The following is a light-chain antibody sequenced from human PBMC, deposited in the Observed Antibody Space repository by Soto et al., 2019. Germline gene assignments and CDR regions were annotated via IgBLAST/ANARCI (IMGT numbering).Light chain of an antibody. J-gene: IGKJ1*01. CDR3: QQYYSSPRT. Sequence: AIRMTQSPSSLSASTGDRVTITCRASQGISSYLAWYQQKPGKAPKLLIYAASTLHSGVPSRFSGSGSGTDVTLTISCLQSEDFATYYCQQYYSSPRTFGQGTKVDI. CDR2: AAS. V-gene: IGKV1-8*01. CDR1: QGISSY.